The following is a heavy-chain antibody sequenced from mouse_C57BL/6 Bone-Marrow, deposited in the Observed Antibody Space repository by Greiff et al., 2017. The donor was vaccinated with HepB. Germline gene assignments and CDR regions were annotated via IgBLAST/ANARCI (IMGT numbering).Heavy chain of an antibody. V-gene: IGHV5-15*01. D-gene: IGHD2-1*01. CDR2: ISNLAYSI. CDR1: GFTFSDYG. J-gene: IGHJ1*03. Sequence: EVQLVESGGGLVQPGGSLKLSCAASGFTFSDYGMAWVRQAPRKGPEWVAFISNLAYSIYYADTVTGRFTISRENAKNTQYLEMSSLRSEDTAMYYWARRGGNYDYWYFDVWGTGTTVTVSS. CDR3: ARRGGNYDYWYFDV.